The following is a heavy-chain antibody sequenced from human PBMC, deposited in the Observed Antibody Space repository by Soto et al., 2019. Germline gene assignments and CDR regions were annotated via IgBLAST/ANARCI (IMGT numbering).Heavy chain of an antibody. CDR1: GGTFSSYA. CDR3: ARDSAGYCSSTSCSSYYGMDV. J-gene: IGHJ6*02. V-gene: IGHV1-69*01. D-gene: IGHD2-2*01. Sequence: QVQLVQSGAEVKKPGSSVKVSCKASGGTFSSYAISWVRQAPGQGLEWMGGIIPIFGTANYAQKFQGRVTVTADESTRTAYMELSSVRSEDTAVYYCARDSAGYCSSTSCSSYYGMDVWGQGTTVTVSS. CDR2: IIPIFGTA.